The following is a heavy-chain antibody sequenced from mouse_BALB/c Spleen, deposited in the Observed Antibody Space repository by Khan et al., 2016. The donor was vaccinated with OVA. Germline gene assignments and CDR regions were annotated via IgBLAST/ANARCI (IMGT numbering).Heavy chain of an antibody. J-gene: IGHJ3*01. CDR1: GYTFTSYV. V-gene: IGHV1S136*01. Sequence: VQLMESGPEVVKPGASVKMSCKASGYTFTSYVMHWVKQKPGQGLEWIGYIYPFNDATKFNEKFNGKDTLTSDKSSRTAYMELSNLTSEDSAVXYCAPVRSDYVSFVHWGQGTLVTVSA. D-gene: IGHD2-13*01. CDR2: IYPFNDAT. CDR3: APVRSDYVSFVH.